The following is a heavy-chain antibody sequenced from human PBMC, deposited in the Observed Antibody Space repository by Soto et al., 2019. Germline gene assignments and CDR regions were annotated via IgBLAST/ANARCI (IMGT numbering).Heavy chain of an antibody. Sequence: QLQLQESGSGLVKPSQTLSLTCAVSGGSITSGGYSWSWIRQPHGKGLEWMGYIYNSGNTYYNPSLKSRVTISVDRSKNHCSLNLTSVTAADTAVYYCAVSGKAGMDVWGRGTTVTVSS. J-gene: IGHJ6*02. CDR3: AVSGKAGMDV. D-gene: IGHD3-10*01. CDR2: IYNSGNT. V-gene: IGHV4-30-2*01. CDR1: GGSITSGGYS.